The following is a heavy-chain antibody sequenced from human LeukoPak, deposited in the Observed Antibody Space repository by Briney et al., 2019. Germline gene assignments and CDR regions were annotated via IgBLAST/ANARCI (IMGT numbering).Heavy chain of an antibody. D-gene: IGHD1-26*01. CDR1: GFTFSSYA. Sequence: GGSLRLSCAASGFTFSSYAMSWVRQAPGKGLEWVSAISGSGGSTYYADSVKGRFTISRDNSKNTLYLQMNSLRAEDTAVYYCAKDQYSGSYYPIDYWGQGTLVTVSS. CDR2: ISGSGGST. V-gene: IGHV3-23*01. CDR3: AKDQYSGSYYPIDY. J-gene: IGHJ4*02.